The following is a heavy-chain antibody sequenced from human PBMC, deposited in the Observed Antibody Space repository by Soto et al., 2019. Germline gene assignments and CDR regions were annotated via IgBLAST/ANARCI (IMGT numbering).Heavy chain of an antibody. J-gene: IGHJ4*02. CDR2: TYYSCST. V-gene: IGHV4-39*01. CDR3: ARRGGVAAAIWGY. CDR1: GGSISSSSYY. Sequence: QLQLQESGPGLVKPSETLSLTCTVSGGSISSSSYYWGWIRQPPGKGLEWIGSTYYSCSTDYNPSLKSRVPTSVDTTKNQFALRRSSLTAADTSVYDWARRGGVAAAIWGYWGQGTLVTVSS. D-gene: IGHD6-13*01.